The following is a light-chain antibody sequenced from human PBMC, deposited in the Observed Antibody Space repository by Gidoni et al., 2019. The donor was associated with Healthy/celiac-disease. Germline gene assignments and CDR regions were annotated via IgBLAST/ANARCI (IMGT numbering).Light chain of an antibody. Sequence: DLVMTQSPDSLAVPLGERATINCKSSQSVLYSSNNKNYLAWYQQKPGQPPKLLIYWASTRESGVPDRFSGSGSGTDFTLTTSSLQAEDVAVYYCQQYYSTPPYTFGQGTKLEIK. CDR3: QQYYSTPPYT. J-gene: IGKJ2*01. CDR2: WAS. CDR1: QSVLYSSNNKNY. V-gene: IGKV4-1*01.